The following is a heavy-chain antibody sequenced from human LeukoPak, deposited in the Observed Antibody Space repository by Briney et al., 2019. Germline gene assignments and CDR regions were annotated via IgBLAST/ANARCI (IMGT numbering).Heavy chain of an antibody. CDR1: GFTFNSFG. J-gene: IGHJ4*02. D-gene: IGHD3-9*01. Sequence: GGSLRLSCAASGFTFNSFGMHWVRQAPGKGLEWVAFIRYDGSYQWYADSVKGRFTISRDSSKNTLSLQMNSLRVEDTAVYYCAKRREPSTLTGYSFDYWGQGTLVTVSS. CDR2: IRYDGSYQ. CDR3: AKRREPSTLTGYSFDY. V-gene: IGHV3-30*02.